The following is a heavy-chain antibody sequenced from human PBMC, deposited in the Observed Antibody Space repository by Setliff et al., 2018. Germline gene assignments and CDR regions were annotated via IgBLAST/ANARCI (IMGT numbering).Heavy chain of an antibody. J-gene: IGHJ6*03. Sequence: GGSLRLSCAASGFTFSSYGMNWVRQAPGKGLEWLSYISSSSTTIYYADSVKGRFTVSRDNAKNSLYLQMNSLRADDAAVYYCARSSAPIKRDYMDVWGKGAKVTVSS. V-gene: IGHV3-48*01. CDR1: GFTFSSYG. D-gene: IGHD2-2*02. CDR2: ISSSSTTI. CDR3: ARSSAPIKRDYMDV.